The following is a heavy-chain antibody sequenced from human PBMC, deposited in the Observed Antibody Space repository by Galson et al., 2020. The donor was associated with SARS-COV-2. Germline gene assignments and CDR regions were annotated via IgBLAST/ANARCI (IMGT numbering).Heavy chain of an antibody. J-gene: IGHJ4*02. D-gene: IGHD5-18*01. CDR2: TSGGGDDT. CDR3: VKIGRDGYNSHNY. V-gene: IGHV3-23*01. Sequence: GGSLRLSCTASGDTFSKYVMSWVRLAPGKGPEWVAGTSGGGDDTFYADSVKGRFTISRDNSKHTLSLQMRSLTVADAAAYYCVKIGRDGYNSHNYWGQGPLVTVSS. CDR1: GDTFSKYV.